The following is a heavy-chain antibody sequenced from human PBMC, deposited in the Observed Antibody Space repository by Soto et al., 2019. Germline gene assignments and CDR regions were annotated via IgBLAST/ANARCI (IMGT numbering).Heavy chain of an antibody. CDR2: ISKDGLDR. CDR3: ASTREGQWLVFDH. V-gene: IGHV3-30*19. D-gene: IGHD6-19*01. Sequence: GGSLRLSCVVSGFTFSDFGMHWVRQSPGEGLACVASISKDGLDRYYSESVKGRFTISRDDSKNTVFLQMNSLKVEDTAAYFCASTREGQWLVFDHWGQRTLVTVSS. CDR1: GFTFSDFG. J-gene: IGHJ4*02.